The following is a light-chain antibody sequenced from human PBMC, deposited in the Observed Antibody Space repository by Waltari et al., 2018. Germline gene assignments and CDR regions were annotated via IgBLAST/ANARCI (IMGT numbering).Light chain of an antibody. V-gene: IGLV3-19*01. CDR2: GQE. J-gene: IGLJ3*02. Sequence: SSEVTQDPHVSVALGQTVTITCRGDSFLRYSASWYRQRPGQAPVLVLYGQERPSGIPYRFSGSTSGDTAYLTITGAQAGDEADYYCLSRDTPSTRVFGGGTRLTVV. CDR3: LSRDTPSTRV. CDR1: SFLRYS.